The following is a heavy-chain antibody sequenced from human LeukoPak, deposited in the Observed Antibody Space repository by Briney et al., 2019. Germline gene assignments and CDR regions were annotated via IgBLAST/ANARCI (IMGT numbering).Heavy chain of an antibody. CDR3: AKGLSAHYYYYMDV. J-gene: IGHJ6*03. V-gene: IGHV3-30-3*01. Sequence: PGRSLRLSCAASGFTFSSYAMHWVRQAPGKGLEWVAVISSDGSNKYYADSVKGRFTISRDNSKNTLYLQMNSLRAEDTAVYYCAKGLSAHYYYYMDVWGKGTTVTVSS. CDR1: GFTFSSYA. CDR2: ISSDGSNK.